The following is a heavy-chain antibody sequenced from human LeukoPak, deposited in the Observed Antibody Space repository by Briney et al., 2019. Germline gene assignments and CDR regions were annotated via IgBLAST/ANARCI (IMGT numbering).Heavy chain of an antibody. CDR3: VTHELKHAFDM. CDR1: GFTFSSYS. V-gene: IGHV3-48*01. D-gene: IGHD3-10*01. Sequence: PGGSLRLSCAASGFTFSSYSMNWVRQAPGKGLEWVSYISTSSSTIYYADSVKGRFTISRDNAKNSLYLQMNSLRAEDTAVYYCVTHELKHAFDMWGQGPMVTVSS. J-gene: IGHJ3*02. CDR2: ISTSSSTI.